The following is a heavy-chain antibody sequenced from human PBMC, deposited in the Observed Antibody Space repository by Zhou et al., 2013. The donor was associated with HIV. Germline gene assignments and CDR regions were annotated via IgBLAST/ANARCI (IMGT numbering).Heavy chain of an antibody. CDR1: GGTFSSYA. CDR3: ARAATYCGGDCYSEDY. J-gene: IGHJ4*02. Sequence: QVQLVQSGAEVKKPGSSVKVSCKASGGTFSSYAISWVRQAPGQGLEWMGRIIPILGIANYAQKFQGRVTITADKSTSTAYMELSSLRSEDTAVYYCARAATYCGGDCYSEDYWGQGTLVTVSS. V-gene: IGHV1-69*04. D-gene: IGHD2-21*01. CDR2: IIPILGIA.